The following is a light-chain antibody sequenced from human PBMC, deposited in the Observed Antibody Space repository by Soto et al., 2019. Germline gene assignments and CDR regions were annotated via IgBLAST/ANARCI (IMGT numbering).Light chain of an antibody. Sequence: EIVMTQSPATLSVSPGERVTLSCRASQSSISNLAWYQQKPGRTPRLLIYDASTRATDIPARFSGSGSGTDLTLTISSLLSEDFAVYYCHQYYKWPLTFGGGTKVDIK. CDR1: QSSISN. V-gene: IGKV3-15*01. CDR3: HQYYKWPLT. J-gene: IGKJ4*01. CDR2: DAS.